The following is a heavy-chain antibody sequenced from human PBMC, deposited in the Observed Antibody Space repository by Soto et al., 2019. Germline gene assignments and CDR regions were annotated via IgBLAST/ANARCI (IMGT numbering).Heavy chain of an antibody. CDR3: VLGPTNHFDY. J-gene: IGHJ4*02. CDR1: GFTFSSYA. CDR2: ISGSGGST. Sequence: EVQLLESGGGLVQPGGSLRLSCAASGFTFSSYAMSWVRQAPGKGLEWVSAISGSGGSTYYADSVKGRFTISRDNSKNARCLQMSRLRAEDTAVYYCVLGPTNHFDYWGQGTLVTVSS. V-gene: IGHV3-23*01.